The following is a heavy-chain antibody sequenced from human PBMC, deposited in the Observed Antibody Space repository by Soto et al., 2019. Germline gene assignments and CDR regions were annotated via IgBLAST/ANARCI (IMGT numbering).Heavy chain of an antibody. CDR1: GGTFSSYA. V-gene: IGHV1-69*06. D-gene: IGHD3-10*01. CDR3: ARAPTITMVRASGMDV. Sequence: QVQLVQSGAEVKKPGSSVKVSCKASGGTFSSYAISWVRQAPGQGLEWMGGIIPIFGTANYAQKFQGRVTINADKSTSTAYMELSSLRSEDTAVYYCARAPTITMVRASGMDVWGQGTTVTVSS. J-gene: IGHJ6*02. CDR2: IIPIFGTA.